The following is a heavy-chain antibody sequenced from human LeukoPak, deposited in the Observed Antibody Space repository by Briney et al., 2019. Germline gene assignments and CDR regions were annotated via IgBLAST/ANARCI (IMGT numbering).Heavy chain of an antibody. D-gene: IGHD3-22*01. V-gene: IGHV3-23*01. CDR3: AKPDYYDSSGYNSSSY. CDR2: IFPSSDEI. Sequence: GGSLRLSCAASGFTFSDFPMIWVRQAPGKGLEWVTSIFPSSDEIHYADSVKGRFTISRDNSKNTLYLQMNSLRVEDTAVYYCAKPDYYDSSGYNSSSYWGQGTLVTVSS. CDR1: GFTFSDFP. J-gene: IGHJ4*02.